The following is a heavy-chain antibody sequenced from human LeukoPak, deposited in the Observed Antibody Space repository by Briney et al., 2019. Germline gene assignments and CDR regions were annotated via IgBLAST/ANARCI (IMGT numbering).Heavy chain of an antibody. V-gene: IGHV1-69*04. CDR3: AKPRGGYNSGWFDP. CDR1: GGTFSSYA. J-gene: IGHJ5*02. D-gene: IGHD5-24*01. CDR2: IIPILGIA. Sequence: SVKVSCKASGGTFSSYAISWVRQAPGQGLEWMGRIIPILGIANYAQKFQGRVTITADKSTSTAYMELSSLRSEDTAVYYCAKPRGGYNSGWFDPWGQGTLVTVSS.